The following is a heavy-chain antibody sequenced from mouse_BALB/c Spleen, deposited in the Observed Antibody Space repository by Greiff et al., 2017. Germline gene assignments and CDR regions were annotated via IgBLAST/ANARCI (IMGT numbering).Heavy chain of an antibody. CDR3: ARVGHYYGSSYEVYFDY. V-gene: IGHV5-6-5*01. D-gene: IGHD1-1*01. J-gene: IGHJ2*01. CDR1: GFTFSSYA. Sequence: EVQGVESGGGLVKPGGSLKLSCAASGFTFSSYAMSWVRQTPEKRLEWVASISSGGSTYYPDSVKGRFTISRDNARNILYLQMSSLRSEDTAMYYCARVGHYYGSSYEVYFDYWGQGTTLTVSS. CDR2: ISSGGST.